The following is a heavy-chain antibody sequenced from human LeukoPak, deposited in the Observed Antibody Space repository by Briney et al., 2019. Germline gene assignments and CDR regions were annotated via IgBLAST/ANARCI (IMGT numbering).Heavy chain of an antibody. D-gene: IGHD6-13*01. V-gene: IGHV4-30-2*01. Sequence: PSETLSLTCTVSGGSISSGGYYWRWIRQPPGKGLEWIGYIYHSGSTYYNPSLKSRVTISVDRSKNQFSLKLSSVTAADTAVYYCARLTLTIAAAAHLDYWGQGTLVTVSS. J-gene: IGHJ4*02. CDR2: IYHSGST. CDR3: ARLTLTIAAAAHLDY. CDR1: GGSISSGGYY.